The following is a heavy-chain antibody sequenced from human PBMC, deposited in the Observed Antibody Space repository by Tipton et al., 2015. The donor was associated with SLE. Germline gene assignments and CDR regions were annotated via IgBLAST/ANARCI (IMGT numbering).Heavy chain of an antibody. J-gene: IGHJ2*01. CDR1: GGSISGYY. Sequence: TLSLTCTVSGGSISGYYWSWVRQPPGQGLEWIGYIHYRGSTNYNPSLKSRVTISLDTSENQFSLKLSSGTAADTAVYYCARDRYCGAGGCFVWWFDLWGRGALVTVS. V-gene: IGHV4-59*01. CDR2: IHYRGST. D-gene: IGHD2-15*01. CDR3: ARDRYCGAGGCFVWWFDL.